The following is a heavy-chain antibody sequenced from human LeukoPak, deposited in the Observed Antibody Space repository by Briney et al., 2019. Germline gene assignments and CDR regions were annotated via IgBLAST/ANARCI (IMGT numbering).Heavy chain of an antibody. V-gene: IGHV1-69*04. CDR2: IIPILGIA. D-gene: IGHD3-22*01. Sequence: SVEVSCKASGGTFSSYAISWVRQAPGQGLEWMGRIIPILGIANYAQKFQGRVTITADKSTSTAYMELSSLRSEDTAVYYCARGSSGYYYANSDYWGQGTLVTVPS. J-gene: IGHJ4*02. CDR1: GGTFSSYA. CDR3: ARGSSGYYYANSDY.